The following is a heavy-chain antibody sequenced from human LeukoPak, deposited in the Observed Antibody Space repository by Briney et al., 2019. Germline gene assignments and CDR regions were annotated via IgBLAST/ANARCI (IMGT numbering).Heavy chain of an antibody. V-gene: IGHV3-30*04. CDR2: ISHDGSNK. CDR3: ARVYRRYFDY. D-gene: IGHD1-14*01. Sequence: GGSLRLSCAASGFTFSSYTMHWVRQAPGKGLDWVAVISHDGSNKYYADSVKGRFTISRDNAKNSLYLQMNSLRAEDTAVYYCARVYRRYFDYWGQGTLVTVSS. J-gene: IGHJ4*02. CDR1: GFTFSSYT.